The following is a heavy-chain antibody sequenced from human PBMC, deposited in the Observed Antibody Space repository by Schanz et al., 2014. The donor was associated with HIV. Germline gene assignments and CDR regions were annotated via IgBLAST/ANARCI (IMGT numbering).Heavy chain of an antibody. V-gene: IGHV3-30*03. CDR1: GFTLSSYG. CDR2: ISYDGDTK. Sequence: HLVESGGGVVQPGRSLRPSCVAAGFTLSSYGMHWVRQAPGKGLEWVAFISYDGDTKFYGDSAKGRFTVSRDNSRNTLFLQMNSLTPEDTTVYYCARGGYNYGREGYFNYWGQGTLVTVSS. D-gene: IGHD5-18*01. J-gene: IGHJ4*02. CDR3: ARGGYNYGREGYFNY.